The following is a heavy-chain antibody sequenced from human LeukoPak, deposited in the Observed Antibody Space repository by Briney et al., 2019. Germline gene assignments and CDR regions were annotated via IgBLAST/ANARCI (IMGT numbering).Heavy chain of an antibody. Sequence: ASVKVSCKASGYTFTGYYMHWVRQAPGQGLEWMGWINPNSGGTNYAQEFQGRVTMTRDTSISTAYMELSRLRSDDTAVYYCASPYGDYGFHDAFDIWGQGTMVTVSS. CDR1: GYTFTGYY. CDR3: ASPYGDYGFHDAFDI. J-gene: IGHJ3*02. CDR2: INPNSGGT. D-gene: IGHD4-17*01. V-gene: IGHV1-2*02.